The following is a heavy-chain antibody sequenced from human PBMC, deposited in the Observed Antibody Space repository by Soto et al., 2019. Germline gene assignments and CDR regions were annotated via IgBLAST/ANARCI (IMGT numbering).Heavy chain of an antibody. CDR3: ARDINVLLWFGGLSTKPEYGMDV. V-gene: IGHV1-2*04. CDR1: GYAFTGYY. D-gene: IGHD3-10*01. Sequence: ASVKVSCKASGYAFTGYYMPWVRQAPGQGLEWMGWINPNSGATRYAQKFEDWVTLTRDTSISTAYMELSRLRSEDTAVYYCARDINVLLWFGGLSTKPEYGMDVWGQGTTVTVS. CDR2: INPNSGAT. J-gene: IGHJ6*02.